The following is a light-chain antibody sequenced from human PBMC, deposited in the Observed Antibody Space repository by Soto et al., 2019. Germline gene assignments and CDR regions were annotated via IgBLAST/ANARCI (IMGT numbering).Light chain of an antibody. CDR2: AAS. CDR1: QDIRSE. J-gene: IGKJ2*01. V-gene: IGKV1-17*01. Sequence: DIQMTQSPSSLSASVGDRVAITCRASQDIRSELGWYQQKSGEAPKRMIFAASTLQRGVPPRFRDSVSGTDFTPQITPLQPEDCEPYYCQQLSSYPPPLGPGTKLQI. CDR3: QQLSSYPPP.